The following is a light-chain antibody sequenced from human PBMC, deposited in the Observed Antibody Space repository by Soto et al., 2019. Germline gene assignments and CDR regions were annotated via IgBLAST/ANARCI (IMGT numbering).Light chain of an antibody. J-gene: IGLJ2*01. V-gene: IGLV2-8*01. CDR2: EVS. CDR1: SSDVGSYDY. Sequence: QSALTQPPSASGSPGQSVTISCTGTSSDVGSYDYVSWYQQHPGKAPKLIIYEVSKRPSGVPDRFSGSKSGNTASLTVSGRQAEDEADYYCSSYAGSNNVVFGGGTKLTVL. CDR3: SSYAGSNNVV.